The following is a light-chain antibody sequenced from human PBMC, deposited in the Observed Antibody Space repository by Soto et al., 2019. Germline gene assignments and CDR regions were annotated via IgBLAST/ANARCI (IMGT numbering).Light chain of an antibody. V-gene: IGKV1-39*01. J-gene: IGKJ5*01. CDR3: QHSYSTPLG. CDR1: QSISSY. CDR2: AAS. Sequence: DIQMTQSPSSLSASVGDRVTITCRASQSISSYLNWYQQKPGKAPKLLIYAASSLQSGVPSRFSGSGSGTDFTLTISILQPEDFATYYCQHSYSTPLGFGQGTRLEIK.